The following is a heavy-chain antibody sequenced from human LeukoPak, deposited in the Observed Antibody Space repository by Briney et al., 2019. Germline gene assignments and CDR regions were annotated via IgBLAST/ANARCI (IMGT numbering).Heavy chain of an antibody. CDR2: IKSKTDGGTT. CDR3: TTRGYSGHYLDY. J-gene: IGHJ4*02. D-gene: IGHD5-12*01. CDR1: GFTFSNAW. Sequence: PGGSLRLSCAASGFTFSNAWMSWVRQAPGKGLEWVGRIKSKTDGGTTDYAAPVKGRFTISRDESKNTLFLQMNSLKTEDTAVYYCTTRGYSGHYLDYWGQGTLVTVSS. V-gene: IGHV3-15*01.